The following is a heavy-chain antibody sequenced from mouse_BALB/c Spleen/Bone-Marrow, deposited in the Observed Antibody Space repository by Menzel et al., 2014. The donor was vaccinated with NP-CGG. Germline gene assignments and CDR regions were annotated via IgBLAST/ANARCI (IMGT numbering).Heavy chain of an antibody. CDR2: INPGSGGT. CDR3: ARERTARTTSY. CDR1: GYAFTNYL. Sequence: VQLQESGAELVRPGTSVKVSCKASGYAFTNYLIEWVKQRPGQGLEWIGVINPGSGGTNYNEKFKGKATLTADKSSSTAYVQLSSLTSDDSAVYFCARERTARTTSYWGQGTTLTVSS. J-gene: IGHJ2*01. V-gene: IGHV1-54*01. D-gene: IGHD3-2*01.